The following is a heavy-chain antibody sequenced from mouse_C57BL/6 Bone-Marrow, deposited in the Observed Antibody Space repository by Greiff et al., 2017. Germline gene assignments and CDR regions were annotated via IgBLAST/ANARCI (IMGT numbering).Heavy chain of an antibody. CDR3: ARNSDYDYGGFAY. CDR2: IWTGGGT. Sequence: VKLMESGPGLVAPSQILSITCTVSGFSLTSYAISWVRQPPGKGLEWLGVIWTGGGTNYNSALKSRLSISKDNSKSQVFLKMNSLQTDDTARYYCARNSDYDYGGFAYWGQGTLVTVSA. CDR1: GFSLTSYA. J-gene: IGHJ3*01. V-gene: IGHV2-9-1*01. D-gene: IGHD2-4*01.